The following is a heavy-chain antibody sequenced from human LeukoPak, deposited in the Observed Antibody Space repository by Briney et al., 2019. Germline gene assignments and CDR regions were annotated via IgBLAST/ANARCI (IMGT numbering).Heavy chain of an antibody. CDR3: ARGDYGSGSFGY. CDR2: INHSGST. D-gene: IGHD3-10*01. CDR1: GGSFSGYY. Sequence: SETLTLTCAVYGGSFSGYYWSWIRQPPGKGLEWIGEINHSGSTNYNPSLKSRVTISVDTSKNQFSLKLSSVTAADTAVYYCARGDYGSGSFGYWGQGTLVTVSS. J-gene: IGHJ4*02. V-gene: IGHV4-34*01.